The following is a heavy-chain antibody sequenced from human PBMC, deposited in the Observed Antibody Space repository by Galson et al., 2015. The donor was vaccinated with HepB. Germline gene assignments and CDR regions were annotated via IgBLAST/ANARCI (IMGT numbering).Heavy chain of an antibody. V-gene: IGHV1-24*01. J-gene: IGHJ4*02. Sequence: SVKVSCKVSGYTLTELSMHWVRQAPGKGLEWMGGFDPDDGETIYAQKFQGRVTMTEDTSTDTAYMELSSLRSEDTAVYYCATICSSTSCYGPFDYWGQGTLVTVSS. D-gene: IGHD2-2*01. CDR2: FDPDDGET. CDR3: ATICSSTSCYGPFDY. CDR1: GYTLTELS.